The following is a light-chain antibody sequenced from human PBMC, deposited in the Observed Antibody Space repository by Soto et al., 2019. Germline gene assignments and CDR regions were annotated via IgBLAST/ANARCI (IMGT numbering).Light chain of an antibody. Sequence: EIVLTQSPASLSLSPGERATLSCRASQSVDSYLVWYQQKPGQAPRLLIFGASNRATGIPARFSGSGSGTDFTLTISSLEPEDFAVYYCQQRSNWLWTFGQGTKVDIK. V-gene: IGKV3-11*01. CDR1: QSVDSY. CDR2: GAS. CDR3: QQRSNWLWT. J-gene: IGKJ1*01.